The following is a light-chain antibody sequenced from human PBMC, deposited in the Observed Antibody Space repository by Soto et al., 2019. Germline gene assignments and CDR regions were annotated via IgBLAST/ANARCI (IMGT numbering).Light chain of an antibody. CDR2: DVS. CDR1: SSDVGAYNY. J-gene: IGLJ3*02. CDR3: CSYAGSYTWV. Sequence: QSVLTQPRSVSGSPGQSVTISCTGTSSDVGAYNYVSWYQQHPGKAPKLMIFDVSKRPSGVPDRFSGFKSGNTASLTISGLQAEDEADYYCCSYAGSYTWVFGGGTKLTVL. V-gene: IGLV2-11*01.